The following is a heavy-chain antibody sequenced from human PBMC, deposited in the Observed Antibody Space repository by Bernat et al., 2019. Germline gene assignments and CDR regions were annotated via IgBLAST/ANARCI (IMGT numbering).Heavy chain of an antibody. V-gene: IGHV3-49*04. CDR3: TRVSLVVVPAPLNYFDY. Sequence: EVQLVESGGGLVQPGRSLRLSCTASGFTFGDYAMSWVRQAPGKGLEWVGFIRSKAYGGTTEYAASVKGRFTISRDDSKSIAYLQMNSLKTEDTAVYYCTRVSLVVVPAPLNYFDYWGQGTLVTVSS. CDR1: GFTFGDYA. D-gene: IGHD2-2*01. CDR2: IRSKAYGGTT. J-gene: IGHJ4*02.